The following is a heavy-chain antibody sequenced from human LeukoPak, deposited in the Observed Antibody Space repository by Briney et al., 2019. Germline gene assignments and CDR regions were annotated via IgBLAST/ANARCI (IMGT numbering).Heavy chain of an antibody. J-gene: IGHJ4*02. CDR3: ARAGTRSTGYDILTGYILYFDY. CDR1: GYTFTGYY. CDR2: INPNSGGT. Sequence: ASVKVSCKASGYTFTGYYMHWVRQAPGQGLEWMGWINPNSGGTNYAQKFQGRVTMTRDTSISTAYMELSRLRSDDTAVYYCARAGTRSTGYDILTGYILYFDYWGQGTLVTVSS. V-gene: IGHV1-2*02. D-gene: IGHD3-9*01.